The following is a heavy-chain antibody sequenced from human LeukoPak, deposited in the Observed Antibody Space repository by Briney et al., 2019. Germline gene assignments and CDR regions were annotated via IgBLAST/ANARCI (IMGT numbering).Heavy chain of an antibody. D-gene: IGHD6-13*01. J-gene: IGHJ5*02. CDR3: ATSYSSSWGWFDP. V-gene: IGHV4-59*08. Sequence: PSETLSLTCTVSGGSISSYYWSWIRQPPGKGLEWIGYIYYSGSTNYNPSLKSRVTISVDTSKNQFSLKLSSVTAADTAVYYCATSYSSSWGWFDPWGQGALSPSPQ. CDR2: IYYSGST. CDR1: GGSISSYY.